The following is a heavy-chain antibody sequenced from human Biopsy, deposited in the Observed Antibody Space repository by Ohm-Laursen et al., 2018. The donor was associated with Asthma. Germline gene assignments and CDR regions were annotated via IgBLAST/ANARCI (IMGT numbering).Heavy chain of an antibody. CDR2: ISYDGSSI. V-gene: IGHV3-30*09. CDR1: RFTYE. D-gene: IGHD6-19*01. CDR3: AREGVAGTHIED. Sequence: SLRLSCAASRFTYEMHCVRQAPGKGLEWVAVISYDGSSIYYADSVKGRFAISRDNSKNTLSLQMNSLTAEDTAVYYCAREGVAGTHIEDWGQGTLVTVSS. J-gene: IGHJ4*02.